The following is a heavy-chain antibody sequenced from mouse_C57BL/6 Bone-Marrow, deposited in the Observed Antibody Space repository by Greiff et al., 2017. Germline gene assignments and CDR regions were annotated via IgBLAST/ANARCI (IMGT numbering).Heavy chain of an antibody. D-gene: IGHD1-1*01. CDR3: ARLRGDYGSSYEMDY. J-gene: IGHJ4*01. V-gene: IGHV1-63*01. CDR1: GYTFTNYW. Sequence: QVQLKESGAELVRPGTSVKMSCKASGYTFTNYWIGWAKQRPGHGLEWIGDIYPGGGYTNYNEKFKGKATLTADKSSSTAYMQFSSLTSEDSAIYYCARLRGDYGSSYEMDYWGQGTSVTVSS. CDR2: IYPGGGYT.